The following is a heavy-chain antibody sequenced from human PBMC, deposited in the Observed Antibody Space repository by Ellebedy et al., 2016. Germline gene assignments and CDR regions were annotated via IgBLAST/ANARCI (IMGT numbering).Heavy chain of an antibody. Sequence: SETLSLTCSVSGGSISSSSSYWGWIRQSPGKGLQWIGSIHYSGNTNFNPSLKSRILMSVDTSKNQFSLKVSSVTAADTAMYYCAREGEKTQSWLLANWFDPWGQGTLVTVSS. CDR3: AREGEKTQSWLLANWFDP. CDR1: GGSISSSSSY. J-gene: IGHJ5*02. V-gene: IGHV4-39*07. D-gene: IGHD3-10*01. CDR2: IHYSGNT.